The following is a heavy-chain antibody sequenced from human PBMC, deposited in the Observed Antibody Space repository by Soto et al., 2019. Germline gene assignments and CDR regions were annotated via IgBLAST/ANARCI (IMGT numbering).Heavy chain of an antibody. CDR1: GDSIKTETW. Sequence: QVHLQESGPGLVKPSETLSLTCAVSGDSIKTETWWSWLRQLPGTGLEWIGEIKHTGDANANPALRSRVSMPVDRTKNQFFLNLRSVSAADTAVYFCAREGRLHWSQSWGQGTLVTVSS. CDR2: IKHTGDA. CDR3: AREGRLHWSQS. V-gene: IGHV4-4*02. J-gene: IGHJ5*01.